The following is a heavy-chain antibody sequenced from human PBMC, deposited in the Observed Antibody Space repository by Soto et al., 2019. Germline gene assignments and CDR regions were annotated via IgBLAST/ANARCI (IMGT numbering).Heavy chain of an antibody. V-gene: IGHV5-51*01. D-gene: IGHD4-17*01. CDR3: ARRSSTVTPGNYYGMDV. CDR2: IYPGDSDT. J-gene: IGHJ6*02. CDR1: GYSFTSYW. Sequence: SLKISCKGSGYSFTSYWIGWVRQMPGKGLEWMGIIYPGDSDTRYSPSFQGQVTISADKSISTAYLQWSSLKASDTAMYYCARRSSTVTPGNYYGMDVWGQGTTVTVSS.